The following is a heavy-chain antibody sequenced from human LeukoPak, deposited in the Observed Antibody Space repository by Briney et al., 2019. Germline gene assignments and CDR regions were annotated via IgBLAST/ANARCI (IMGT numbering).Heavy chain of an antibody. V-gene: IGHV3-23*01. J-gene: IGHJ4*02. Sequence: GGSLRLSCAASGFAFSSYAMSWVRQTPGKGLEWVSTISGSGGNTYYSDSVQGRFTISRDDSKNTLYLQMNSLRAEDTAVYYCARAEWLVYYFDYWGQGTLVTVSS. CDR2: ISGSGGNT. CDR1: GFAFSSYA. D-gene: IGHD6-19*01. CDR3: ARAEWLVYYFDY.